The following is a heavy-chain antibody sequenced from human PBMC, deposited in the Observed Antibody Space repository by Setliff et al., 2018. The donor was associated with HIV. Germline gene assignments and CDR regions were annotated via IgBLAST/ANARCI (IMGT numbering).Heavy chain of an antibody. CDR1: GYTFTSYG. Sequence: ASVKVSCKASGYTFTSYGITWVRQAPGQGLEWMGWISAYHGNTNYAQKLQVRVTMTTDTSTSTAYMELRSLRSDDTAVYYCARVPYNFWSGFPLDYWGQGTLVTVSS. CDR3: ARVPYNFWSGFPLDY. V-gene: IGHV1-18*01. D-gene: IGHD3-3*01. CDR2: ISAYHGNT. J-gene: IGHJ4*02.